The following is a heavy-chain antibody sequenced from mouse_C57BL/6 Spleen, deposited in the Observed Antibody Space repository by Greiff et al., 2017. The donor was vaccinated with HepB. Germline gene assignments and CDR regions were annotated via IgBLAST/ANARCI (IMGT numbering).Heavy chain of an antibody. CDR1: GFTFSDYG. Sequence: EVQLQESGGGLVKPGGSLKLSCAASGFTFSDYGMHWVRQAPEKGLEWVAYISSGSSTIYYADTVKGRFTISRDNAKNTLFLQMTSLRSEDTAMYYCARTLHFDYWGQGTTLTVSS. J-gene: IGHJ2*01. CDR3: ARTLHFDY. V-gene: IGHV5-17*01. CDR2: ISSGSSTI.